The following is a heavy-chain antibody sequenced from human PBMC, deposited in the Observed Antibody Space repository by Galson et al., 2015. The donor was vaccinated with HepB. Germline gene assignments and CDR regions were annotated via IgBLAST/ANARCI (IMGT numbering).Heavy chain of an antibody. CDR1: GGTFSSYA. CDR2: IIPILGIA. CDR3: ARGDCSGGSCYSDY. J-gene: IGHJ4*02. D-gene: IGHD2-15*01. Sequence: SVKVSCKASGGTFSSYAISWVRQAPGQGLEWMGRIIPILGIANYAQKFQGRVTITADKSTSTAYIELSSLRSEDTAVYYCARGDCSGGSCYSDYWGQGTLVTVSS. V-gene: IGHV1-69*04.